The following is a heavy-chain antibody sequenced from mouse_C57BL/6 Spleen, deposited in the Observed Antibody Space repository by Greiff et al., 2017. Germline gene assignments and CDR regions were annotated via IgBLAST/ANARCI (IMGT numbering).Heavy chain of an antibody. J-gene: IGHJ1*03. Sequence: QVQLQQSGAELVRPGASVTLSCKASGYTFTDYEMHWVKQTPVHGLEWIGAIDPETGGTAYNQKFKGKAILTADKSSSTAYMELRSLTSEDSAVYYCTRSGPNYYGSTPPWYFDVWGTGTTVTVSS. CDR1: GYTFTDYE. D-gene: IGHD1-1*01. CDR2: IDPETGGT. CDR3: TRSGPNYYGSTPPWYFDV. V-gene: IGHV1-15*01.